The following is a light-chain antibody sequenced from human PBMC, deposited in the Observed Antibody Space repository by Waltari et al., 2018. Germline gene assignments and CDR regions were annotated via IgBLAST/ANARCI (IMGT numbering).Light chain of an antibody. J-gene: IGKJ5*01. Sequence: EIVMTQSPDTLSVSPGERVTLSCRASQSVSSNLAWYQQKPGQAPRLLIYGVSTRATGIPARFSGSGSGTEFTLTISSLQSEDFAVYYCQQYNNWPRTFGQGTRLEIK. CDR3: QQYNNWPRT. V-gene: IGKV3-15*01. CDR2: GVS. CDR1: QSVSSN.